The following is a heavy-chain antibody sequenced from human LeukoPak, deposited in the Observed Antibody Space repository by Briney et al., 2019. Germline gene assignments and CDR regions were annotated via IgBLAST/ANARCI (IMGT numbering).Heavy chain of an antibody. V-gene: IGHV3-30*03. D-gene: IGHD4-23*01. J-gene: IGHJ4*02. CDR1: GFIFSTYG. CDR3: ARVWVDYGGDY. Sequence: GGSLRLSCAASGFIFSTYGIHWVRQAPGKGLEWVAVISNDGSNKYYADSVKGRFTISRDNSKNTLYLQMNSLRAEDTAVYYCARVWVDYGGDYWGQGTLVTVSS. CDR2: ISNDGSNK.